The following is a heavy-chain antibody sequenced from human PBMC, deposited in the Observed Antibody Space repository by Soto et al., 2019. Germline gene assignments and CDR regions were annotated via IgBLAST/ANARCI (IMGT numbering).Heavy chain of an antibody. Sequence: SQTLSLPCAISGDRFSSNSAAWNWIRQSPSRGLEWLGRTYYRSKWYNDYAVSVKSRITISPDTSKNQFSLQLNSVTPEDTAVYYCVRDLGSYYDYWGQGTLVTVSS. J-gene: IGHJ4*02. CDR2: TYYRSKWYN. D-gene: IGHD1-26*01. CDR3: VRDLGSYYDY. CDR1: GDRFSSNSAA. V-gene: IGHV6-1*01.